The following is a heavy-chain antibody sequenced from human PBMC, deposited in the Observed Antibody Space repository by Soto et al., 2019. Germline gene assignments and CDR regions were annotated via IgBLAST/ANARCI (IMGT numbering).Heavy chain of an antibody. V-gene: IGHV1-3*01. CDR2: INAGDDST. CDR1: GYNFFSYT. Sequence: QVQLVQSGAEVKKPGASVKVSCRSSGYNFFSYTLHWVRQAPGQRPEWMGWINAGDDSTYYSQKCQGRISITRDTSASKAYMELSSLRSEDTAVYYCARDLFTVVRGVIPYFDYWGPGTLITVSS. D-gene: IGHD3-10*01. J-gene: IGHJ4*02. CDR3: ARDLFTVVRGVIPYFDY.